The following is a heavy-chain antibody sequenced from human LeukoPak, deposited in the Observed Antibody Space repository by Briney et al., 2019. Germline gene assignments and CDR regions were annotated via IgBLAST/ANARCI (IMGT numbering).Heavy chain of an antibody. D-gene: IGHD3-10*01. Sequence: GGSLRLSCAASGFTFSSYAMSWVRQAPGKGLEWVSAISGSGGSTYYADSVKGRFTISRDNSKNTLYLQMNSLRAEDTAVYYCAKGYYYGSGSYKYYYYYMDVWGKGTTVTVSS. CDR2: ISGSGGST. J-gene: IGHJ6*03. CDR3: AKGYYYGSGSYKYYYYYMDV. CDR1: GFTFSSYA. V-gene: IGHV3-23*01.